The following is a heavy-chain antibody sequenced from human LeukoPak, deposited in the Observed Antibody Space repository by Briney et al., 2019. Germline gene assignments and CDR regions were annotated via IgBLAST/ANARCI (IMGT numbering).Heavy chain of an antibody. CDR2: INWNGDST. D-gene: IGHD5-18*01. CDR3: AREYVDTAMVRFDY. Sequence: PGGSLRLSCAASGFTFDDYGMSWVRQAPGKGLEWVSDINWNGDSTGYADSVKGRFTISRDNAKNSLYLQMNSLRAEDTAVYYCAREYVDTAMVRFDYWGQGTLVTVSS. V-gene: IGHV3-20*04. CDR1: GFTFDDYG. J-gene: IGHJ4*02.